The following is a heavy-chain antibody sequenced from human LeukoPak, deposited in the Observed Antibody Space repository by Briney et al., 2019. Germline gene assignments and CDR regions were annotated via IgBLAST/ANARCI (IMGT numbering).Heavy chain of an antibody. J-gene: IGHJ4*02. D-gene: IGHD6-19*01. CDR2: ILHDGIYK. CDR1: GFTFSNYG. Sequence: PGGLLRLSCAASGFTFSNYGMHWVRQAPGKGLEWVAVILHDGIYKYYADSVKGRFTISRDNSKNTLYLQMNSLRAEDTAVYYCTRDVGHSALANWGQGVLVTVSP. CDR3: TRDVGHSALAN. V-gene: IGHV3-33*01.